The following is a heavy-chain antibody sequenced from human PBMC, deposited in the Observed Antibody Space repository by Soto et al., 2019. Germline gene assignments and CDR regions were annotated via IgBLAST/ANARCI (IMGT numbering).Heavy chain of an antibody. CDR1: GFTVSSNY. J-gene: IGHJ3*02. D-gene: IGHD7-27*01. Sequence: XGSLRLSCAASGFTVSSNYMSWVRQAPGKGLEWVSVIYSGGSTYYADSVKGRFTISRDNSKNTLYLQMNSLRAEDTAVYYCARDITGDDAFDIWGQGTMVTVSS. V-gene: IGHV3-53*01. CDR3: ARDITGDDAFDI. CDR2: IYSGGST.